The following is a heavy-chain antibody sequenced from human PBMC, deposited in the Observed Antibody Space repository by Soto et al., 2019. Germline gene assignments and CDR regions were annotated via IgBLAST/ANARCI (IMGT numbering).Heavy chain of an antibody. CDR1: GFTLSMYW. CDR3: GRALGYASGAAY. CDR2: VSGDGSDK. Sequence: EVQLEESGGGLVQPGGSLRLSCAASGFTLSMYWMHWVRQVPGKGLLWVSRVSGDGSDKNYADSVKGRFTISRDNAKNALYLEMNSLGAEDSAVYYCGRALGYASGAAYWGRGPRVSVSS. V-gene: IGHV3-74*01. D-gene: IGHD6-19*01. J-gene: IGHJ4*02.